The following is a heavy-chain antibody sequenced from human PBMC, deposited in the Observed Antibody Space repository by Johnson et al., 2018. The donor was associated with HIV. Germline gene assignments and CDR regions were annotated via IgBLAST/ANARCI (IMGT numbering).Heavy chain of an antibody. CDR3: VKDLYCTGGICRTDAFDV. Sequence: LVESGGGLVQPGGSLRLSCAASGFTVSSNYMTWVRQAPGKGLEWVSTISGGGGTTNYADSVKGRFTISRDTFKNTLYLQMGSLRVEDTAVYYCVKDLYCTGGICRTDAFDVWGQGTTVTASS. D-gene: IGHD2-8*02. CDR1: GFTVSSNY. V-gene: IGHV3-23*04. CDR2: ISGGGGTT. J-gene: IGHJ3*01.